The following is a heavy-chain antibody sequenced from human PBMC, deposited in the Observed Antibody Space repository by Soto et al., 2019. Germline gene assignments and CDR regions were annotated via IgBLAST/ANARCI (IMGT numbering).Heavy chain of an antibody. CDR3: ARQYSGGFDY. Sequence: ASVKVSCKASGYTFIVYYLHWVRQAPGQGLEWMGWINPNSAVTNYAQKFQDWVTMTRDTSTSTVYMELSRLRSDDTAVYYCARQYSGGFDYWGQGTLVTVSS. CDR2: INPNSAVT. CDR1: GYTFIVYY. D-gene: IGHD1-26*01. V-gene: IGHV1-2*04. J-gene: IGHJ4*02.